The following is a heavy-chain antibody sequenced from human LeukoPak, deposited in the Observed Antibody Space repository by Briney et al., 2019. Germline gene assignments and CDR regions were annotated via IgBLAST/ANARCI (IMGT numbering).Heavy chain of an antibody. J-gene: IGHJ5*02. D-gene: IGHD6-6*01. CDR1: GFTFSDYN. CDR3: AGQLVNEAWFDP. Sequence: PGGSLRLSCAASGFTFSDYNMRWIRQAPGKGLEWVSSISRSGSTKYYADSVKGRFTISRDNAKNSLYLQMKSLRPEDTAVYYCAGQLVNEAWFDPWGQGTLVTVSS. V-gene: IGHV3-11*04. CDR2: ISRSGSTK.